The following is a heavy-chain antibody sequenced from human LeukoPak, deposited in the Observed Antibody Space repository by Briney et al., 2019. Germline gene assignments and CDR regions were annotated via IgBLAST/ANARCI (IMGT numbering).Heavy chain of an antibody. CDR3: ARSDGGSYSH. CDR1: GFTVSNNY. Sequence: GGSLRLSCAASGFTVSNNYMNWVRQAPGKGLEWVSVIYSGGNTYYADSVKGRFTISRDSSKNTLYLQMNSLTAADTAVFYCARSDGGSYSHWGQGTLVTVSS. CDR2: IYSGGNT. J-gene: IGHJ4*02. D-gene: IGHD1-26*01. V-gene: IGHV3-53*01.